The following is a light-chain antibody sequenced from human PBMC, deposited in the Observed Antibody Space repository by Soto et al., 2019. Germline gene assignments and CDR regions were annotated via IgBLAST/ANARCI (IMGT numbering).Light chain of an antibody. V-gene: IGKV3-20*01. J-gene: IGKJ2*01. Sequence: EIVLTQSPGTLSLSPGERATLSCRASQSVSSSYLAWYQQKPGQAPRLLIYGASSRATGIPDRFSGSGSGTEFSLTISRLEPEDFAVYYCQQYGSSPPYSFGQGTKPESK. CDR3: QQYGSSPPYS. CDR1: QSVSSSY. CDR2: GAS.